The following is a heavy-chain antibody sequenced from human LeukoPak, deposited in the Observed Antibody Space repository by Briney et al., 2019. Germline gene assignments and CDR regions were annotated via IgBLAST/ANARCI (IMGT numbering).Heavy chain of an antibody. D-gene: IGHD2-2*01. CDR2: IKQDGSEK. J-gene: IGHJ4*02. CDR3: ARDQRYCSSSSCPWEPFDY. Sequence: GGPLRLSCAASGFTFSSYWMSWVRQAPGKGLEWVANIKQDGSEKYYVDSVKGRFTISRDNAKNSLYLQMNSLRAEDTAVYYCARDQRYCSSSSCPWEPFDYWGQGTLVTVSS. CDR1: GFTFSSYW. V-gene: IGHV3-7*05.